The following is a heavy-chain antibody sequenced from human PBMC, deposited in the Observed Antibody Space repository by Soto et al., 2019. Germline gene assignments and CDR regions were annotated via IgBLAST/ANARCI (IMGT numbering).Heavy chain of an antibody. CDR1: GYTLTELS. V-gene: IGHV1-24*01. CDR3: AIAGYSSGWTYYIDY. Sequence: ASVKVSCKVSGYTLTELSMHWVRQAPGKGLEWMGGFDPEDGETIYAQKFQGRVTMTEDTSTDTAYMELSSLRSEDTAVYYCAIAGYSSGWTYYIDYWGQGTLVTVSS. CDR2: FDPEDGET. D-gene: IGHD6-19*01. J-gene: IGHJ4*02.